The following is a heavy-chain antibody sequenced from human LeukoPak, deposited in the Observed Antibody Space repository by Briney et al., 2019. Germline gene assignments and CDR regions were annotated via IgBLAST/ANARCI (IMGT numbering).Heavy chain of an antibody. CDR1: GFTFSSYA. CDR3: ARDTTISMLDY. V-gene: IGHV3-30*04. Sequence: GRSLRLSCAASGFTFSSYAMHWVRQAPGKGLEWVAVISYDGSNKYYADPVKGRFTISRDNSKNTLYLQMNSLRAEDTAVYYCARDTTISMLDYWGQGTLVTVSS. CDR2: ISYDGSNK. J-gene: IGHJ4*02. D-gene: IGHD4/OR15-4a*01.